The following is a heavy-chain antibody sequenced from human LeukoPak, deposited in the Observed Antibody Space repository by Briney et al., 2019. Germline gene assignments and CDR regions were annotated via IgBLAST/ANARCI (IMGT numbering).Heavy chain of an antibody. V-gene: IGHV1-18*01. CDR2: ISAYNGNT. CDR1: GYTFTSYG. CDR3: AREVGGCTNGVCYTPFSYYYYGMDV. D-gene: IGHD2-8*01. Sequence: GASVKVSCKASGYTFTSYGISWVRQAPGQGLEWMGWISAYNGNTNYAQKLQGRVTMTTDTSTSTAYMELRSLRSDDTAVYYCAREVGGCTNGVCYTPFSYYYYGMDVWGQGTTVTVSS. J-gene: IGHJ6*02.